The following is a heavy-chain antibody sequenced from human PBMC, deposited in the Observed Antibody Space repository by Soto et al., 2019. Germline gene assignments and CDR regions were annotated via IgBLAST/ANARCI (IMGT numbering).Heavy chain of an antibody. D-gene: IGHD2-21*02. J-gene: IGHJ6*02. V-gene: IGHV4-61*08. CDR1: GGSISSGGYS. Sequence: SETLSLTCTVSGGSISSGGYSWSWIRQPPGKGLEWIGYMYNTGSTIYNPSLKSRVTISVDTSKNQFSLKLNSVTAADTAVYYCARDLWGYCGADCYPLDVWGQGTTVTVSS. CDR3: ARDLWGYCGADCYPLDV. CDR2: MYNTGST.